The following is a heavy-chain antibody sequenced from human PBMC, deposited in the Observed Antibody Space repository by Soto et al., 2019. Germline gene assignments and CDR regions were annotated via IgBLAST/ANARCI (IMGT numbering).Heavy chain of an antibody. CDR2: INPSGGST. CDR1: GYTFTSYY. CDR3: ASGYMTTVPLSAFDI. V-gene: IGHV1-46*01. J-gene: IGHJ3*02. Sequence: ASVKVSCKASGYTFTSYYMHWVRQAPGQGLEWMGIINPSGGSTRYAQKFQGRVTMTRDTSTSTVYLEVSSLRSEDAALYYCASGYMTTVPLSAFDIWGQGTMVTVSS. D-gene: IGHD4-17*01.